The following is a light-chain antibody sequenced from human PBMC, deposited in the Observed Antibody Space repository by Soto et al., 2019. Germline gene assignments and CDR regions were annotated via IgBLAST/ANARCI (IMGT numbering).Light chain of an antibody. Sequence: EIVLTQSPVTLSLSPGERATLSCRASQSVSSYLAWYQQKPGQAPRLLIYDASNRATGIPARFSGSGSGTDFTLTISSLEPEDVAVYYCKQRSNWPSTFGGGTKVEIK. V-gene: IGKV3-11*01. CDR3: KQRSNWPST. CDR2: DAS. J-gene: IGKJ4*01. CDR1: QSVSSY.